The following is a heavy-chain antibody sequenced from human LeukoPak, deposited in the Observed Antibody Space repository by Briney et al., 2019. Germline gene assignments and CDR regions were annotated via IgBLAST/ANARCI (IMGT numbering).Heavy chain of an antibody. Sequence: CXXSXYTFTSYAMNWVRQAPGQGLEWMGWISPLNSNTNYAQKFQGRVTMTTDTSTTTAYMEIMRLTSDDTGLYYCXRIXSSXXGXLYWGQGTLVTVSS. CDR1: XYTFTSYA. V-gene: IGHV1-18*01. D-gene: IGHD2-15*01. J-gene: IGHJ4*02. CDR2: ISPLNSNT. CDR3: XRIXSSXXGXLY.